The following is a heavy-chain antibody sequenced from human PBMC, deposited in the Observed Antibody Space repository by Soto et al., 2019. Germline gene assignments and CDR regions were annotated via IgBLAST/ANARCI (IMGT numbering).Heavy chain of an antibody. CDR3: VRDLDGSGSYYTDY. J-gene: IGHJ4*02. Sequence: ASVKVSCKGSGYTFTGYGITWVRQAPGQGLEWMGRIATYDDKTNYAQKLQGRVTMTTDTSMSTAYMELKSLRSDDTAVYYCVRDLDGSGSYYTDYWGQGTLVTVSS. CDR2: IATYDDKT. D-gene: IGHD3-10*01. V-gene: IGHV1-18*01. CDR1: GYTFTGYG.